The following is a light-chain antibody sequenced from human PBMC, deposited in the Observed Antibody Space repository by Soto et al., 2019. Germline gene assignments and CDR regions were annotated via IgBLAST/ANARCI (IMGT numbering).Light chain of an antibody. Sequence: EIVLTQSPGTLSLSPGERATLSCRASQSVSSSYLAWYQQKPGQGPRLLIYGASSRATGIPDRFSGSGSGTDFSLTIARLEPEDFAVYYCQQYVSSGNTFGQGTKLEIK. CDR1: QSVSSSY. CDR3: QQYVSSGNT. CDR2: GAS. V-gene: IGKV3-20*01. J-gene: IGKJ2*01.